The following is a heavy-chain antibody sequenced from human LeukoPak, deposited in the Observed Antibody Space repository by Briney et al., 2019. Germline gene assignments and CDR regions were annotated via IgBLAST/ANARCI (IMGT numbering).Heavy chain of an antibody. Sequence: ASVNVSCKASGYTFTNYGISWVRQAPGQGLEWVGWISPYNGDTRYAQKLQGRVTLTTDTPTSTAYMELRSLRSDDTAVYYCARAPDTAMAMFDYWGQGTLVTVSS. D-gene: IGHD5-18*01. CDR1: GYTFTNYG. J-gene: IGHJ4*02. V-gene: IGHV1-18*01. CDR3: ARAPDTAMAMFDY. CDR2: ISPYNGDT.